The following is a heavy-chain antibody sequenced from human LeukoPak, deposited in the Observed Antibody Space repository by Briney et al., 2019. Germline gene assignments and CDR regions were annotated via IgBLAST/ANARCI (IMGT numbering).Heavy chain of an antibody. D-gene: IGHD3-22*01. CDR2: ISWDGGST. J-gene: IGHJ3*02. CDR1: GFTFYDYA. CDR3: AKDFYYDSSGYPDI. Sequence: GGSLRLSCAASGFTFYDYAMHWVRQAPGKGLEWVSLISWDGGSTYYADSVKGRFTISRDNSKNSLYLQMNSLRAEDTALYYCAKDFYYDSSGYPDIWGQGTMVTVSS. V-gene: IGHV3-43D*03.